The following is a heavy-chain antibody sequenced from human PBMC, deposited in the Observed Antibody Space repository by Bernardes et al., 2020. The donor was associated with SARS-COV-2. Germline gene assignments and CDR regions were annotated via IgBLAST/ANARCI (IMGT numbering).Heavy chain of an antibody. Sequence: GGSLRLSCAASGFTFSSYAMSWVRQAPGQGLEWVSVISGSGDTTYYADSVKGRFTISRDNSKNTLYLQMSSLRAEDTAVYYCAKGDRVVTGASPDYWGQGTLVTVSS. CDR3: AKGDRVVTGASPDY. J-gene: IGHJ4*02. V-gene: IGHV3-23*01. CDR1: GFTFSSYA. CDR2: ISGSGDTT. D-gene: IGHD2-2*01.